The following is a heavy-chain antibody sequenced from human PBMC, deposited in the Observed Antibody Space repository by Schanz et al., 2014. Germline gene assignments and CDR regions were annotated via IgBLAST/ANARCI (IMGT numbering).Heavy chain of an antibody. J-gene: IGHJ5*02. D-gene: IGHD3-22*01. V-gene: IGHV1-18*01. CDR1: GYTFSDYG. Sequence: QVQLVQSGDEVKKPGASVKVSCKTSGYTFSDYGITWVRQAPGPGLEWVGWISPYTGNTHYFDKMEGRVTMTADTSTSTAYMDLRSLRSDDTAVYYCAREVGLYDRGWFDPWGQGTLVTVSS. CDR3: AREVGLYDRGWFDP. CDR2: ISPYTGNT.